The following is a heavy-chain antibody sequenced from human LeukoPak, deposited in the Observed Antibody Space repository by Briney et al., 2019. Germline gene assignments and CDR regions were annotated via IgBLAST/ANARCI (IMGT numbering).Heavy chain of an antibody. CDR1: GYSISSGYY. J-gene: IGHJ6*03. D-gene: IGHD1-26*01. V-gene: IGHV4-38-2*02. Sequence: PSETLSLTCTVSGYSISSGYYWGWIRQPPGKGLEWIGSLYHSGSTYYNPSLKSRVTISVDTSKNQFSLKLSSVTAADTAVYYCARHPYSGSYSFTRTWYYYYYMDVWGKGTTVTVSS. CDR3: ARHPYSGSYSFTRTWYYYYYMDV. CDR2: LYHSGST.